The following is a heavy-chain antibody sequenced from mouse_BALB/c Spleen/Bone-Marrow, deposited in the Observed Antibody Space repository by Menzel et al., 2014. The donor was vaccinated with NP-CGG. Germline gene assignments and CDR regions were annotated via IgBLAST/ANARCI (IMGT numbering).Heavy chain of an antibody. J-gene: IGHJ4*01. CDR3: ARALGDGYYYAMDY. Sequence: QVHVKQSGAELVKPGAPVKLSCKASGYTFTSYWINWVKQRPGRGLEWIGRIDPSDSETHYNQKFKDKATLTVDKSSSTAYIQLSSLTSEDSAVYYCARALGDGYYYAMDYWGQGTSVTVSS. D-gene: IGHD2-3*01. CDR2: IDPSDSET. V-gene: IGHV1-69*02. CDR1: GYTFTSYW.